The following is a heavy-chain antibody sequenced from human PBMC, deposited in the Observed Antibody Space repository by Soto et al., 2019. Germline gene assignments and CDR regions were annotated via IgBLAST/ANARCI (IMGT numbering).Heavy chain of an antibody. CDR2: ITPLFGTA. Sequence: QVYLVQYGAEVKKPGSSVKISCTASGGIFSSNTINWVRQAAGQGLEWMGGITPLFGTANYAEKFQGRVTITADKYQKTGYMELTSLRTENTAVYYFERKADCGGDCSAFDSWGQGNRVTVPS. V-gene: IGHV1-69*06. CDR1: GGIFSSNT. D-gene: IGHD2-21*02. J-gene: IGHJ4*02. CDR3: ERKADCGGDCSAFDS.